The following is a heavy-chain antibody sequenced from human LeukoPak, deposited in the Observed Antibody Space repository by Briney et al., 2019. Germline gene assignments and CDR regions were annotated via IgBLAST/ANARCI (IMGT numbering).Heavy chain of an antibody. CDR1: GYTFTSYD. Sequence: ASVKVSCKASGYTFTSYDINWVRQATGQGLEWMGWMNPYNGETGYAQKFQGRVTITRDTSTNTAYMELNSLTSEDTAVSYCARGQWGSYGSWYYDYWGQGTLVTVSS. J-gene: IGHJ4*02. V-gene: IGHV1-8*03. D-gene: IGHD3-16*02. CDR3: ARGQWGSYGSWYYDY. CDR2: MNPYNGET.